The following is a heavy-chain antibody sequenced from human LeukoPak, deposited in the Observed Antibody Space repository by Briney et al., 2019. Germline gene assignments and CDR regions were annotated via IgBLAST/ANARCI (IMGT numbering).Heavy chain of an antibody. CDR1: GGSISSTNW. CDR3: ARAPCSSTSCYTEIPPFDP. V-gene: IGHV4-4*02. Sequence: SETLSLTCAVSGGSISSTNWWSWVRQPPGKGLEWIGEIDHSGRTNYNPSLKSRVTISVDTSKNQFSLKLSSVTAADTAVYYCARAPCSSTSCYTEIPPFDPWGQGTLVTVSS. D-gene: IGHD2-2*02. CDR2: IDHSGRT. J-gene: IGHJ5*02.